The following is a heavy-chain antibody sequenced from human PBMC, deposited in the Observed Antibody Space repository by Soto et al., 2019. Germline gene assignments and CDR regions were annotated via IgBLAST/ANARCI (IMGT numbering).Heavy chain of an antibody. CDR2: ISGSGGST. D-gene: IGHD5-12*01. J-gene: IGHJ4*02. CDR3: AKREGYGVVDY. Sequence: EVQLLESGGGLVQPGGSLRLSCAASGFTFSIYAMSWARQAPGKGLEWVSGISGSGGSTYYADSVKGRFTISRDNSKNTLYLQMNSLRAEDTAVYYCAKREGYGVVDYWGQGTLVTVSS. CDR1: GFTFSIYA. V-gene: IGHV3-23*01.